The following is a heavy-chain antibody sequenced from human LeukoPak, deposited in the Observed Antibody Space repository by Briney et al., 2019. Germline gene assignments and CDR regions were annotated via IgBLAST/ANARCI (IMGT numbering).Heavy chain of an antibody. CDR1: GFTFSSYA. CDR3: ARATTRTSKYGMDV. D-gene: IGHD2-2*01. J-gene: IGHJ6*02. Sequence: GGSLRLSCAASGFTFSSYAMHWVRQAPGKGLEWVAVISYDGSNKYYADSVKGRSTISRDNSRNTLYLQMNSLRAEDTAVYYCARATTRTSKYGMDVWGQGTTVTVSS. V-gene: IGHV3-30-3*01. CDR2: ISYDGSNK.